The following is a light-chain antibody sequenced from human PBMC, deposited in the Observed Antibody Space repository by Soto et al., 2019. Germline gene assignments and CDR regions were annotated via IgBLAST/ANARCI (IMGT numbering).Light chain of an antibody. CDR3: QSYDSSPV. V-gene: IGLV1-40*01. CDR2: GNS. J-gene: IGLJ2*01. CDR1: SSNIGAGYD. Sequence: QPVLTQPPSVSGAPGQRVTISCTGSSSNIGAGYDVHWYQQLPGTAPKLLIYGNSNRPSGVPDRFSGSKSGTSASLAITGLQAEDEADYYCQSYDSSPVFGGGTKLPVL.